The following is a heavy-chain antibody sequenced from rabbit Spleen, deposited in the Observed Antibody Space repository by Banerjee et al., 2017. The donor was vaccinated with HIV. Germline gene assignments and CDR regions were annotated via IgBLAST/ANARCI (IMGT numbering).Heavy chain of an antibody. J-gene: IGHJ6*01. CDR3: ARDTGSSFSSYGMDL. CDR2: AYAGSSGST. V-gene: IGHV1S40*01. CDR1: GVSFNEFSFNGGYD. Sequence: QSLEESGGDLVKPEGSLTLTCTASGVSFNEFSFNGGYDMCWVRQAPGKGLEWVACAYAGSSGSTYSATWAKGRFTISKTSSTTVTLQMASLTVADTATYFCARDTGSSFSSYGMDLWGPGPWSPS. D-gene: IGHD8-1*01.